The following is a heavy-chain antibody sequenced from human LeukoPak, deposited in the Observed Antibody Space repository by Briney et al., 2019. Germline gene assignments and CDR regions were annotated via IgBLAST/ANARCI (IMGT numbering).Heavy chain of an antibody. V-gene: IGHV3-23*01. CDR3: AKEGGNTLCFDY. J-gene: IGHJ4*02. CDR1: GFTFSSYA. D-gene: IGHD4-23*01. CDR2: ISGSGGST. Sequence: PGRSLRLSCAASGFTFSSYAMDSVRQAPGKWLEWVSAISGSGGSTYYADPVKGRFTISRDNSKNTLYLQMNSLRAEDTAVYYCAKEGGNTLCFDYWGQGTLVTVSS.